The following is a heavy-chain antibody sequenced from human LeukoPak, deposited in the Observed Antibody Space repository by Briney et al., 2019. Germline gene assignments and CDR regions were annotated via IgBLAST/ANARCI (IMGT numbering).Heavy chain of an antibody. J-gene: IGHJ6*02. CDR1: GFTFSSYW. Sequence: GGSLRLSCAASGFTFSSYWMSWVRQAPGKGLEWVANIKQDGSEKYYVDSVKGRFTISRDNAKNSLYLQMNSLRAEDTAVYYCARSCYGYYYYYGMDVWGQGTTVTVSS. CDR2: IKQDGSEK. D-gene: IGHD2-2*01. CDR3: ARSCYGYYYYYGMDV. V-gene: IGHV3-7*01.